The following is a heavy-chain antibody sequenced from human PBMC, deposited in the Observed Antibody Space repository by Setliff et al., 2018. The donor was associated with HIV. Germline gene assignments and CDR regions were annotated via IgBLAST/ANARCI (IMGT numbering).Heavy chain of an antibody. D-gene: IGHD3-22*01. CDR1: GYSFSSYW. Sequence: GESLKISCQGSGYSFSSYWIGWVRQMPGKGLEWMGIIHPGDSDTRYSPSFQGQVTISADKSISTAYLQWSSLKASDTAMYYCARLSGLYYYDTSGYYYGHYFDYWGQGTLVTVSS. V-gene: IGHV5-51*01. CDR3: ARLSGLYYYDTSGYYYGHYFDY. CDR2: IHPGDSDT. J-gene: IGHJ4*02.